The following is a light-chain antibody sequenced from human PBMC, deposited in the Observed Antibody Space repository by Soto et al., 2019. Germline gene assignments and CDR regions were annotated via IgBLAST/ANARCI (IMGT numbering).Light chain of an antibody. V-gene: IGKV1-5*01. Sequence: DIQMTQSPSTLSASVGDRVTITCRASQSISSWLAWYQQKPGKAPKLLIYDASSLESGVPSRFSGSGSGTEFTLTISSLQPDDFATYYCQQYNSYVTFGARTKVEIK. J-gene: IGKJ4*01. CDR1: QSISSW. CDR3: QQYNSYVT. CDR2: DAS.